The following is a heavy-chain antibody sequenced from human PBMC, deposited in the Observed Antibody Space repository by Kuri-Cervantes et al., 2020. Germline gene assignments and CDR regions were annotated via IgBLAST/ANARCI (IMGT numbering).Heavy chain of an antibody. J-gene: IGHJ3*02. V-gene: IGHV1-2*02. CDR3: AREVYSGSYYGI. CDR1: GYTFTGYY. D-gene: IGHD1-26*01. Sequence: ASVKVSCKASGYTFTGYYMHWVRQAPGQGLEWMGWINPNSGGTNYAQKFQGRVTMTRDTSTSTVYMELSSLRSEDTAVYYCAREVYSGSYYGIWGQGTMVTVSS. CDR2: INPNSGGT.